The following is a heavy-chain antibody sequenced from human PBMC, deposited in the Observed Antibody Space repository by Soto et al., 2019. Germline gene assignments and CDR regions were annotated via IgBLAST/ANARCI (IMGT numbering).Heavy chain of an antibody. CDR2: IIPTCGTA. V-gene: IGHV1-69*13. J-gene: IGHJ3*02. D-gene: IGHD5-12*01. CDR1: GGTFRRYA. CDR3: ARWRARYCCYEHRPGDAFDI. Sequence: SVQVSCQASGGTFRRYAICWVRQAPGHGIEWMGGIIPTCGTANYTQKVQARVTMTADESTSTAYMELSSLRSEDTAVYYCARWRARYCCYEHRPGDAFDIWGQGTMVTVSS.